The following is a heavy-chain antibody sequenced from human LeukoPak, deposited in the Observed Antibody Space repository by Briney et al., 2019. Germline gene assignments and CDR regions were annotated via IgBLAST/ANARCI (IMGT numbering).Heavy chain of an antibody. CDR1: GFTFSSYA. CDR2: ISGSGGST. V-gene: IGHV3-23*01. CDR3: AKDGTYDSSGYYHDAFDI. D-gene: IGHD3-22*01. J-gene: IGHJ3*02. Sequence: PGGSLRLSCAASGFTFSSYAMSWVRQAPGKGLEWVSAISGSGGSTYYADSVKGRFTISRDNSKNTLYLQMNSLRAEDTAVYYCAKDGTYDSSGYYHDAFDIWGQGTMVTVSS.